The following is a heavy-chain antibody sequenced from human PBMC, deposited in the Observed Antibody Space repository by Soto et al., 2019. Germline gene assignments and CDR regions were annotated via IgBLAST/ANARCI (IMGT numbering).Heavy chain of an antibody. J-gene: IGHJ6*03. V-gene: IGHV3-23*01. CDR3: AKALRFTFTTGYYMDV. CDR2: ISGSGST. CDR1: GFTVSSYA. D-gene: IGHD3-16*01. Sequence: EVQLLESGGGLVQPGGSLRLSCAASGFTVSSYAMSWVRQAPGKGLEWVSDISGSGSTYSADSVKGRFTISRDSSKNTGYLQMNSLRAEDTAVYYCAKALRFTFTTGYYMDVWGRGTTVTVSS.